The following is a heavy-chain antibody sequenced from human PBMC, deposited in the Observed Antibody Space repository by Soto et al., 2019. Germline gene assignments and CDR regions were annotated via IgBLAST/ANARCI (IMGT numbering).Heavy chain of an antibody. J-gene: IGHJ6*02. CDR3: ARDNGYGMDA. CDR1: GFTFSSYS. Sequence: PGGSLRLSCAASGFTFSSYSMNWVRQAPGRGLEWVSSISSSSSYIYYADSVKGRFTISKDNAKNSLYLQMNSLRAEDTAVYYCARDNGYGMDAWGQGTTVTVSS. V-gene: IGHV3-21*01. CDR2: ISSSSSYI.